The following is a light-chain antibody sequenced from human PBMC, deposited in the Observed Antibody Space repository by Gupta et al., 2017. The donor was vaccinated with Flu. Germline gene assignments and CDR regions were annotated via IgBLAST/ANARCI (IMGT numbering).Light chain of an antibody. V-gene: IGKV3-15*01. CDR3: QEYNSWPIT. CDR1: QSVSST. CDR2: GAS. Sequence: EIVMTQSPATLSVSPGERAPLSCRYSQSVSSTLTCYQQQPGQARRLIIYGASTWATVIPARFSGSACGKEFTITISGLASEDCAVYCRQEYNSWPITFGGGTRVEIK. J-gene: IGKJ5*01.